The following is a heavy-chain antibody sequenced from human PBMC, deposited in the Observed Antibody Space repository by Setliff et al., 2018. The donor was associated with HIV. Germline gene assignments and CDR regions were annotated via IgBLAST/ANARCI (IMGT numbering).Heavy chain of an antibody. D-gene: IGHD3-3*01. J-gene: IGHJ3*02. CDR2: IYYSGNT. V-gene: IGHV4-39*01. CDR1: GGSISRGTYY. Sequence: SETLSLTCSVSGGSISRGTYYWGWIRQPPGKGLEWIGTIYYSGNTYYRPSLKSRVTISVDTSTNQFSLRLNSVTAADTAVYFCARQSGYTRGWDIFGVVAGSFDIWGQGTMVTVSS. CDR3: ARQSGYTRGWDIFGVVAGSFDI.